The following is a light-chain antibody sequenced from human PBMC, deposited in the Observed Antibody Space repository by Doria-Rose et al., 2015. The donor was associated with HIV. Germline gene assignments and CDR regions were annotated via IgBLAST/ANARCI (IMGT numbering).Light chain of an antibody. CDR2: NNN. V-gene: IGLV1-44*01. CDR3: AVWDDSRDGYV. CDR1: SSNLGSNA. J-gene: IGLJ1*01. Sequence: QSVVTQPPSASGTPGQRVTISCSGSSSNLGSNAVNWYQQLPGTAPKLLSYNNNQRPSGVPDRFAASKADTSASLAISGLRSDDEADYYCAVWDDSRDGYVFGTGTTVTV.